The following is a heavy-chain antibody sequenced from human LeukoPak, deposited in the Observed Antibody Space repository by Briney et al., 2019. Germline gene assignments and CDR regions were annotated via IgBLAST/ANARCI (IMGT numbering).Heavy chain of an antibody. D-gene: IGHD6-13*01. V-gene: IGHV3-9*01. CDR3: AKDMASGIAAAGATDY. CDR1: GFTFDDFA. Sequence: PGGSLRLSCAASGFTFDDFAMHWARHVPGKGLEWVSGISWNSDSINYADSVKGRFTISRDNAKNSLYLQMDSLRPEDTALYYCAKDMASGIAAAGATDYWGQGTLVTVSS. J-gene: IGHJ4*02. CDR2: ISWNSDSI.